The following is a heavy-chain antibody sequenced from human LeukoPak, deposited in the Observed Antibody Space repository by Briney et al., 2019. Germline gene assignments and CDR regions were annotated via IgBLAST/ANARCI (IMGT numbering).Heavy chain of an antibody. J-gene: IGHJ6*02. V-gene: IGHV3-23*01. D-gene: IGHD3-3*01. Sequence: GGSLRLSCAASGFTFSSYAMSWVRQAPGKGLEWVSAISGSGGSTYYADSVKGRFTISRDNSKNTLYLQMNSLRAEDTAVYYCARDTPTYYDFWSGYPPDYYGMDVWGQGTTVTVSS. CDR2: ISGSGGST. CDR3: ARDTPTYYDFWSGYPPDYYGMDV. CDR1: GFTFSSYA.